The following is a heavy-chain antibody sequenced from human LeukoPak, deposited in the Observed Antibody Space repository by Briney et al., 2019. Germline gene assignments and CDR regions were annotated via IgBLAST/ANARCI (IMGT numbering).Heavy chain of an antibody. CDR3: ARYIISMVRGLDY. D-gene: IGHD3-10*01. Sequence: PAETLSLTCTVSGGSISSGGYYWSWIRQHPGKGLEGIGFINYSGSTFYNPSLKSRVTISVHTSQNQVSLKLSSVTAADTAVYYCARYIISMVRGLDYWGQGTLVTVSS. CDR1: GGSISSGGYY. V-gene: IGHV4-31*03. J-gene: IGHJ4*02. CDR2: INYSGST.